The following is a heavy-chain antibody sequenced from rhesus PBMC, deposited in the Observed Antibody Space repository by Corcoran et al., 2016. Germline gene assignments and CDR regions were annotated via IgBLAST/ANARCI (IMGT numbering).Heavy chain of an antibody. Sequence: QGQLQESGPGLVKPSETLSLTCAVSGGSIRRNYWCGIRQSPGQGREWIGYIFGGGGSTSYNPSLKSRVTISTDTSKNQFSLKLSSVTAADTAVYYCARYSPTGVINDAFDFWGQGLRVTVSS. CDR3: ARYSPTGVINDAFDF. CDR1: GGSIRRNY. V-gene: IGHV4-160*01. CDR2: IFGGGGST. J-gene: IGHJ3*01. D-gene: IGHD3-22*01.